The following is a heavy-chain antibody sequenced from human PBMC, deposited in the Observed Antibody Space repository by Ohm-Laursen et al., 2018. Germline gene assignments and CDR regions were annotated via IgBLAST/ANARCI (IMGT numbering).Heavy chain of an antibody. Sequence: TLSLTCTVSGDSISSYYWSWIRQPAGKGLEWIGRIYTSGSTNYNPSLKSRVTMSVDTSKNQFSLKLSSVTAADTAVYYCARVVESAYYYYYGMDVWGQGTTVTVSS. V-gene: IGHV4-4*07. CDR1: GDSISSYY. J-gene: IGHJ6*02. CDR2: IYTSGST. CDR3: ARVVESAYYYYYGMDV.